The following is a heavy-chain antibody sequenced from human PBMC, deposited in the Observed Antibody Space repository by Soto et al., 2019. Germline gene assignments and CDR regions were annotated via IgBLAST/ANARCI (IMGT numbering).Heavy chain of an antibody. CDR1: GGSISSSSYY. CDR2: IYYSGST. CDR3: ARTPIVVVVAATPDYFDF. D-gene: IGHD2-15*01. J-gene: IGHJ4*02. V-gene: IGHV4-39*01. Sequence: SETLSLTCTVSGGSISSSSYYWGWIRQPPGKGLEWIGSIYYSGSTYYNPSLKSRVTISVGTSKNQFSLKLSSVTAADTAVYYCARTPIVVVVAATPDYFDFWCQGTLVTVFS.